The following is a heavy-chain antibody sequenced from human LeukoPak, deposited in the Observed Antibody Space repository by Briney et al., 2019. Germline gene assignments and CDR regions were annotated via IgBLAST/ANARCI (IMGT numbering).Heavy chain of an antibody. CDR3: ARGRRPIAAAGTRNWFDP. CDR1: GYTFTGYY. V-gene: IGHV1-2*02. D-gene: IGHD6-13*01. J-gene: IGHJ5*02. CDR2: INPNSGGT. Sequence: ASVKVSCKASGYTFTGYYMRWVRQAPGQGLEWMGWINPNSGGTNYAQKFQGRVTMTRDTSISTAYMELSRLRSDDTAVYYCARGRRPIAAAGTRNWFDPWGQGTRVTVFS.